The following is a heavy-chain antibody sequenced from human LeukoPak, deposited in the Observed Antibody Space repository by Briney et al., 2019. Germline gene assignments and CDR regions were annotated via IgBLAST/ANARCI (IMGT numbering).Heavy chain of an antibody. J-gene: IGHJ4*02. CDR3: ARERNSGYDWYFDY. CDR2: IKQDGSEK. Sequence: GGSLRLSCAASGFTFSNFAMRWVRQAPGKGLEWVANIKQDGSEKYYVDSVKGRFTISRDNAKNSLYLQMNSLRAEDTAVYYCARERNSGYDWYFDYWGQGTLVTVSS. D-gene: IGHD5-12*01. V-gene: IGHV3-7*01. CDR1: GFTFSNFA.